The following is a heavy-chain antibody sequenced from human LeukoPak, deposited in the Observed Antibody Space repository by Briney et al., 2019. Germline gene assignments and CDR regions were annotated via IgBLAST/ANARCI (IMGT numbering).Heavy chain of an antibody. D-gene: IGHD3-3*01. CDR1: GFTFDDYA. CDR2: ISWNSGSI. J-gene: IGHJ4*02. Sequence: GRSLRLSCAASGFTFDDYAMHWVRQAPGKGLEWVSGISWNSGSIGYADSVKGRFTISRDNARNSLYLQMNSLRAEDTALYYCAKASGGVFRGRYYFDYWGQGTLVTVSS. CDR3: AKASGGVFRGRYYFDY. V-gene: IGHV3-9*01.